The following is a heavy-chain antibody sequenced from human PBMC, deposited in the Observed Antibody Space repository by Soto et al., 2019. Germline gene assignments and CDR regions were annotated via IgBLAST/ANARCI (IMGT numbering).Heavy chain of an antibody. V-gene: IGHV4-39*01. J-gene: IGHJ4*02. CDR2: IYYSGST. Sequence: PSETLSLTCTVSGGSISSSSYYWGWIRQPPGKGLEWIGSIYYSGSTYYNPSLKSRVTISVDTSKNQFSLKLSSVTAADTAVYYCARGITMVRGVIPHWGQGTLVTVSS. CDR3: ARGITMVRGVIPH. CDR1: GGSISSSSYY. D-gene: IGHD3-10*01.